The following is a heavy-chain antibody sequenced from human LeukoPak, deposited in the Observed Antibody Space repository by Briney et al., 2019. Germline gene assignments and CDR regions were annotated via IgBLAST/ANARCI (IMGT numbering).Heavy chain of an antibody. D-gene: IGHD6-13*01. CDR3: ARSRFPYSSSWYLGY. CDR2: FDPEDGET. CDR1: GYTLTELS. Sequence: ASVKVSCKVSGYTLTELSMHWVRQAPGKGLEWMGGFDPEDGETIYAQKFQGRVTMTEDTSTDTAYMELSRLRSDDTAVYYCARSRFPYSSSWYLGYWGQGTLVTVSS. V-gene: IGHV1-24*01. J-gene: IGHJ4*02.